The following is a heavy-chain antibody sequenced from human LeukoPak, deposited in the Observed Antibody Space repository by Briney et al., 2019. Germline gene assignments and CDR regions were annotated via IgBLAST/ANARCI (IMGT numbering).Heavy chain of an antibody. Sequence: GGSLRLSCAASGFIFSSYGMHWVRQAPGKGLEWVAVIWYDGSNKYYADSVKGRFTISRDNSKNTMDLQMNSLRAEDTAVYYCARDILDVIRYFDRKKHYGMDVWGQGTTVTVSS. V-gene: IGHV3-33*01. D-gene: IGHD3-9*01. J-gene: IGHJ6*02. CDR3: ARDILDVIRYFDRKKHYGMDV. CDR1: GFIFSSYG. CDR2: IWYDGSNK.